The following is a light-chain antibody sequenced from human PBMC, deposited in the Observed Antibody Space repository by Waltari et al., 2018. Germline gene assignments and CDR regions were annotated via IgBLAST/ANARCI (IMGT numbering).Light chain of an antibody. V-gene: IGKV3-15*01. J-gene: IGKJ4*01. Sequence: EIVMTQSPVTLSVSPGERATLSCRASQSVSSNLAWYQQKPGQAPRLLIYGASTRATGVPARFSGSGSGTDFTLTISGLQSEDYAVYFCHQHNSWPPLSFGGGTKVEIK. CDR3: HQHNSWPPLS. CDR1: QSVSSN. CDR2: GAS.